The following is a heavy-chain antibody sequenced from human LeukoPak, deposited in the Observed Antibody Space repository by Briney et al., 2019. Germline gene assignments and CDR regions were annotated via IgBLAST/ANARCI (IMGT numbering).Heavy chain of an antibody. J-gene: IGHJ4*02. V-gene: IGHV4-4*07. CDR2: TYTTGAT. Sequence: PSETLSLTCTVSSGSINSYYWGWVRQPPGKGLEWTGRTYTTGATQYNPSLKSRVTMSIDTSTNQFSLNLRSMTAADTAVYYCGRQGYPASYYFLDFWSQGTLVAVS. CDR1: SGSINSYY. D-gene: IGHD1-26*01. CDR3: GRQGYPASYYFLDF.